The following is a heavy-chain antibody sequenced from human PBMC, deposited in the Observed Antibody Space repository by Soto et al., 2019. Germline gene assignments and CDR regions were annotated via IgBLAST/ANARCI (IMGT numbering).Heavy chain of an antibody. Sequence: ASVKVSCEAPGYTFTSYGISWVRQAPGQGLEWMGWISAYNGNTNYAQKLQGRVTMTTDTSTSTAYMELRSLRSDDTAVYYCARDCSGGSCYLFDYWGQGTLVTVSS. CDR1: GYTFTSYG. CDR2: ISAYNGNT. J-gene: IGHJ4*02. CDR3: ARDCSGGSCYLFDY. D-gene: IGHD2-15*01. V-gene: IGHV1-18*01.